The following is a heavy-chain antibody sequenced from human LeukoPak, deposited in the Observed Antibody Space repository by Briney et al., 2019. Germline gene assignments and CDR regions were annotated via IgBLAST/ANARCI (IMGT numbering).Heavy chain of an antibody. J-gene: IGHJ6*02. CDR1: GFTVSSNY. Sequence: GRSLRLSCAASGFTVSSNYMSWVRQAPGKGLEWVSVIYSGGSTYYADSVKGRFTISRHNSKNTLYLQMNSLRAEDTAVYYCARVGATVNYYGMDVWGQGTTVTVSS. CDR3: ARVGATVNYYGMDV. D-gene: IGHD1-26*01. V-gene: IGHV3-53*04. CDR2: IYSGGST.